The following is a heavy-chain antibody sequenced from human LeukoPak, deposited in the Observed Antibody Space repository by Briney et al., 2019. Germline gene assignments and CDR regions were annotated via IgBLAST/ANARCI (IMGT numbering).Heavy chain of an antibody. Sequence: GGSLRLSCAASGFTFSSYAMSWVRQAPGKGLEWVSAISGSGGSTYYADSVKGRFTISRDNSKNTLYLQMDSLKTEDTALYYCTTESPYFDYWGQGTLVTVSS. V-gene: IGHV3-23*01. CDR2: ISGSGGST. CDR1: GFTFSSYA. CDR3: TTESPYFDY. J-gene: IGHJ4*02.